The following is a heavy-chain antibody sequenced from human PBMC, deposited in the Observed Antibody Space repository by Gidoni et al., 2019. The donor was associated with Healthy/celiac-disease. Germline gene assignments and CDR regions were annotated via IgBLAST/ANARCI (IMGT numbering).Heavy chain of an antibody. Sequence: EVQLVESGGGLVKPGGSLRLSCAASGFTFSNAWMSGVRQAPGKGLEWVGRIKSKTDGGTTDYAAPVKGRFTISRDDSKNTLYLQMNSLKTEDTAVYYCTTDGSLVVLFDYWGQGTLVTVSS. V-gene: IGHV3-15*01. CDR1: GFTFSNAW. CDR3: TTDGSLVVLFDY. CDR2: IKSKTDGGTT. D-gene: IGHD2-2*01. J-gene: IGHJ4*02.